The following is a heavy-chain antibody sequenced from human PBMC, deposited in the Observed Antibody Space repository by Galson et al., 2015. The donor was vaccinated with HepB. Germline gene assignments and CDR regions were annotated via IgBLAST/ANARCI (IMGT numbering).Heavy chain of an antibody. D-gene: IGHD2-21*01. CDR1: GFTFSSYA. J-gene: IGHJ4*02. V-gene: IGHV3-64D*06. CDR2: ISSNGGST. CDR3: VNVMRSGSPDY. Sequence: SLRLSCAASGFTFSSYAMHWVRQAPGKGLEYVSAISSNGGSTYYADSVKGKFTISRDNSKNTLYLQMSSLRAEDTAVYYCVNVMRSGSPDYWGQGTLVTVSS.